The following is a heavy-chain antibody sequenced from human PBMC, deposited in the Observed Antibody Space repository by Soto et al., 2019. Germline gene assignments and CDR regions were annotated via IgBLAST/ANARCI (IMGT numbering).Heavy chain of an antibody. CDR3: AALYYYDTSGYSSPDY. V-gene: IGHV1-58*02. D-gene: IGHD3-22*01. J-gene: IGHJ4*01. Sequence: PVKVSCKGSGFTFTSSAIQWVRQARGQRLEWIGWVVVGSRNTNYAQKFQERVTITGDMSTSTAYMELSSLRSEDTAVYYCAALYYYDTSGYSSPDYWGQ. CDR1: GFTFTSSA. CDR2: VVVGSRNT.